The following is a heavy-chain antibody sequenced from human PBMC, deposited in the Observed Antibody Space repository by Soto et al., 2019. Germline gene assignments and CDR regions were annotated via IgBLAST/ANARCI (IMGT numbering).Heavy chain of an antibody. V-gene: IGHV3-30-3*01. CDR2: TSDDGDIQ. D-gene: IGHD5-18*01. J-gene: IGHJ4*02. CDR1: GFDFRKYA. Sequence: GGSLRLSCAASGFDFRKYAMHWVRQSPGKGPEWVAITSDDGDIQYYADSVKGRFTISRDNSKNTLYLQMTALRSEDAAVYFCARAVDAAMDPLDYWGQGTRVTVSS. CDR3: ARAVDAAMDPLDY.